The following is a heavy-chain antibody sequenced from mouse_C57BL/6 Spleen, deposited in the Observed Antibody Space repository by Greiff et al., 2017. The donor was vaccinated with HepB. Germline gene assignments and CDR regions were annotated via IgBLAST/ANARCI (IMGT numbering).Heavy chain of an antibody. CDR3: TKEIYYGIAY. CDR2: IDPETGGT. D-gene: IGHD2-1*01. J-gene: IGHJ3*01. V-gene: IGHV1-15*01. Sequence: QVQLQQSGAELVRPGASVTLSCKASGYTFTDYEMHWVKQTPVHGLEWIGAIDPETGGTAYNQKFKGKAILTADKSSSTAYMELRRLTSEDSAVYYCTKEIYYGIAYWGQGTLVTVSA. CDR1: GYTFTDYE.